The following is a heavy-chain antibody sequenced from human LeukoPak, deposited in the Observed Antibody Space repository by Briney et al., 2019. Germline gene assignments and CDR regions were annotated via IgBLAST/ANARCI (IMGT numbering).Heavy chain of an antibody. Sequence: GASVKVSCKASGYTFTGYYMHWVRQAPGQGLEWMGRINPNSGGTNYVQKFQGRVTMTRDTSISTAYMELSRLRSDDTAVYYCASTDAGYSRGWYHGVGAFDIWGQGTMVTVSS. CDR2: INPNSGGT. J-gene: IGHJ3*02. CDR3: ASTDAGYSRGWYHGVGAFDI. CDR1: GYTFTGYY. D-gene: IGHD6-19*01. V-gene: IGHV1-2*06.